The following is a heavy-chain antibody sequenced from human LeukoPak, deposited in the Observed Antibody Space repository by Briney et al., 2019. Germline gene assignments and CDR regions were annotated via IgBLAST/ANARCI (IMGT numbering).Heavy chain of an antibody. Sequence: GRSLRLSCAASGFTFSNYGMHWVRQAPGKALEWVAVIWYDGNNKYYADSVKGRFTISRDNSKNTLYLQMNSLRAEDTAVYYCARDYCGGDCYYFDYWGQGTLVTVSS. CDR3: ARDYCGGDCYYFDY. CDR2: IWYDGNNK. V-gene: IGHV3-33*01. D-gene: IGHD2-21*02. J-gene: IGHJ4*02. CDR1: GFTFSNYG.